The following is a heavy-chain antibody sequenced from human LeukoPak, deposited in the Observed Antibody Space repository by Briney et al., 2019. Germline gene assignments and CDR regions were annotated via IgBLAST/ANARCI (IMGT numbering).Heavy chain of an antibody. J-gene: IGHJ4*02. CDR3: ARVGYYGSGSYPTFYFDY. CDR2: ISGSGGST. V-gene: IGHV3-23*01. CDR1: GFTFSSYA. Sequence: GGSLRLSCAASGFTFSSYAMSWVRQAPGKGLEWVSAISGSGGSTYYADSVKGRFTISRDDSKNTLYLQMNSLRAEDTAAFYCARVGYYGSGSYPTFYFDYWGQGTLVTVSS. D-gene: IGHD3-10*01.